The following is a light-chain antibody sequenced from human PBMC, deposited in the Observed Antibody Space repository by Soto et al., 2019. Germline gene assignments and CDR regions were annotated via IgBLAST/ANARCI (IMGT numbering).Light chain of an antibody. J-gene: IGKJ4*01. Sequence: EIVLTQSPCTLSLSPGDRATLSCRASQSVSSSYLAWYQQKPGQAPRLLIYGASSRATGIPDRFSGSGSGTDFTLTISRLEPEDFAVYYCQQYGSSPLTFGGGTKVELK. CDR1: QSVSSSY. CDR3: QQYGSSPLT. V-gene: IGKV3-20*01. CDR2: GAS.